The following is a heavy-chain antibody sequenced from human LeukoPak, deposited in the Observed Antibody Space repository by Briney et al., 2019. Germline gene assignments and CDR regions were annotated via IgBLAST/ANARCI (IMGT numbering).Heavy chain of an antibody. V-gene: IGHV3-30*18. CDR1: RFSLRMGG. CDR3: AKDAYTSPIIYWYLDL. D-gene: IGHD3-16*01. CDR2: ISDDGSNT. J-gene: IGHJ2*01. Sequence: PGGSLRVSSAESRFSLRMGGRVWVRQAPGKGLEWVAVISDDGSNTYYADSVKGRFTISRDNSKNTLYLQLNSLRTEDTAVYYCAKDAYTSPIIYWYLDLWGRGTLVTVSS.